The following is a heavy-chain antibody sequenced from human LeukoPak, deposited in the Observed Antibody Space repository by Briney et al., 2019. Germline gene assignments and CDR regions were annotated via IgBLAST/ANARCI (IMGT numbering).Heavy chain of an antibody. J-gene: IGHJ3*02. V-gene: IGHV3-9*01. Sequence: PGRSLRLSCAASGFTFDDYAMHSVRQAPGKGLEWVSGISWNSGSIGYADSVKGRFTISRDNAKNSLYLQMNSLRAEDTALYYCAKPLSSGWSGDAFDIWGQGTMVTVSS. CDR3: AKPLSSGWSGDAFDI. CDR1: GFTFDDYA. D-gene: IGHD6-19*01. CDR2: ISWNSGSI.